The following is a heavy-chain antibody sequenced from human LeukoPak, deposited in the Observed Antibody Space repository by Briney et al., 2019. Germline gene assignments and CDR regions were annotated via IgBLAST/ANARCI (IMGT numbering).Heavy chain of an antibody. Sequence: GGSLTLSCPASGFSFSSHAMSWVRQAPGDGLEWVAVVRGSGGSTNSAASVKGRFTISRDNSKNTLFLQMNSLSAEDTAVYYCAKGSDYYGSGSYRWFAYWGQGTLVTVSS. CDR1: GFSFSSHA. CDR3: AKGSDYYGSGSYRWFAY. D-gene: IGHD3-10*01. CDR2: VRGSGGST. V-gene: IGHV3-23*01. J-gene: IGHJ4*02.